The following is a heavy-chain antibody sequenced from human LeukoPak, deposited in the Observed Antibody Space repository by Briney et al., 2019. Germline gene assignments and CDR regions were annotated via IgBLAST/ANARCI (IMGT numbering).Heavy chain of an antibody. CDR1: GFTFRNAS. CDR3: AHRDTTMVRVDY. D-gene: IGHD5-18*01. J-gene: IGHJ4*02. V-gene: IGHV3-15*01. Sequence: GGSLRLSCAATGFTFRNASMSWVRQAPGKGLEWVGRIKSKTDGGTTDYAAPVKGRFTISRDDSKNTLYLQMNSLTTEDTAVYFCAHRDTTMVRVDYWGQGTLVTVSS. CDR2: IKSKTDGGTT.